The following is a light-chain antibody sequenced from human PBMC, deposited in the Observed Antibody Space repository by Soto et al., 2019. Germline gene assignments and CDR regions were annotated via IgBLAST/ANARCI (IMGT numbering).Light chain of an antibody. CDR1: QSISSW. CDR2: DAS. Sequence: DIQMTQSPSTLSASVGDRVTITCRASQSISSWLAWYQQKPGKAPKLLIYDASTLESGVPSRFTGRGSGTEFTLTISSLQPEDFAVYYCQQYNNWPPLTFGGGTKVEIK. J-gene: IGKJ4*01. CDR3: QQYNNWPPLT. V-gene: IGKV1-5*01.